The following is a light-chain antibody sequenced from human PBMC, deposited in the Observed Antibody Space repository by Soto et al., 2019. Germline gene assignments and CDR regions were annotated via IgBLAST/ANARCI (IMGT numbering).Light chain of an antibody. J-gene: IGKJ4*01. Sequence: EIMLTQSSDSLSVFPGERVTLSCRASQSVGRNYLAWYQQKPGQAPRLLIYGASSRATGIPDRFSGSGSGTDFTLTISRLEPEDFAVYYCQQYASSPLTFGGGTKVETK. CDR3: QQYASSPLT. CDR1: QSVGRNY. CDR2: GAS. V-gene: IGKV3-20*01.